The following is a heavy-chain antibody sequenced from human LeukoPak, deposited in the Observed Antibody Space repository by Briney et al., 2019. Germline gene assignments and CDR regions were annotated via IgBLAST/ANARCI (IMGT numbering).Heavy chain of an antibody. V-gene: IGHV4-61*05. Sequence: SETLSLTCTVSGGSISSSSYYWGWIRQPPGKGLEWIGHIYTSGSTNYNPSLKSRVTMSVDTSNNQFSLKLSSVTAADTAVYYCARGGSKAAATFDYWGQGTLVTVFS. J-gene: IGHJ4*02. CDR3: ARGGSKAAATFDY. CDR2: IYTSGST. D-gene: IGHD2-15*01. CDR1: GGSISSSSYY.